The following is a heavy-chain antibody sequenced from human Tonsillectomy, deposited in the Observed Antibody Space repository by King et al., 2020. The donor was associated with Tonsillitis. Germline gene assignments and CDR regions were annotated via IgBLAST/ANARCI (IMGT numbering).Heavy chain of an antibody. D-gene: IGHD6-13*01. CDR3: ARLYSSLNYYYYYMDV. J-gene: IGHJ6*03. CDR2: IYYSGST. Sequence: QLQESGPGLVKPSETLSLTCTVSGGSISSYYWSWIRQPPGKGLEWIGYIYYSGSTNYNPSLKSRVTISVDTSKNQFSLKLSSVTAADTAVYYCARLYSSLNYYYYYMDVWGKGTTVTVSS. CDR1: GGSISSYY. V-gene: IGHV4-59*08.